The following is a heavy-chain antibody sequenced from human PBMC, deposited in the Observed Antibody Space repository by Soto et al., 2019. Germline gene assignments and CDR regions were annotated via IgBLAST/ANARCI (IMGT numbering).Heavy chain of an antibody. CDR3: AATYSFAAY. CDR1: GFTFSSYT. CDR2: IGSTGGHI. D-gene: IGHD5-12*01. V-gene: IGHV3-21*01. J-gene: IGHJ4*02. Sequence: GGSLSLSCAASGFTFSSYTMNWVRQAPGKGLECVSSIGSTGGHIYYADSVKGRFTISRDNARNSLYLQMNSLRADDTAVYFCAATYSFAAYWGQGSLVT.